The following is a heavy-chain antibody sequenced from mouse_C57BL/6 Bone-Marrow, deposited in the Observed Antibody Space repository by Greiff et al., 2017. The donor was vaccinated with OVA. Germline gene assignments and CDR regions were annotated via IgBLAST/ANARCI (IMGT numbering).Heavy chain of an antibody. CDR1: GFTFSSYA. CDR3: ASDGATVAFYWYFDV. J-gene: IGHJ1*03. CDR2: ISDGGSYT. Sequence: EVQRVESGGGLVKPGGSLKLSCAASGFTFSSYAMSWVRQTPEKRLEWVATISDGGSYTYYPDNVKGRFTISRDKAKNNLYLQMSHLKSEDTAMYYCASDGATVAFYWYFDVWGTGTTVTVSS. V-gene: IGHV5-4*01. D-gene: IGHD1-1*01.